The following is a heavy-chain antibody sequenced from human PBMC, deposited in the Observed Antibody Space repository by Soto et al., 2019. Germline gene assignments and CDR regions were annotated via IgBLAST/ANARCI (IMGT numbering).Heavy chain of an antibody. J-gene: IGHJ4*02. Sequence: PGVCLKISCDASGFVFTNFWMHWVRHVPGKGLVWVARIDTSGHSTNYAAPVKGRFTISRDNAKNTVSLQMNSLRVEDTGVYYCAKDSWYFDLWSQGSQVTVSS. CDR3: AKDSWYFDL. CDR2: IDTSGHST. CDR1: GFVFTNFW. D-gene: IGHD6-13*01. V-gene: IGHV3-74*01.